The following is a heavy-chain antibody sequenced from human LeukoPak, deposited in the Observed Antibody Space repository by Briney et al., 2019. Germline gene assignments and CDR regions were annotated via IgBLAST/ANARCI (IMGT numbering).Heavy chain of an antibody. CDR3: ARAPVIVVVPAAAYYYYGMDV. CDR2: INHSGST. V-gene: IGHV4-34*01. J-gene: IGHJ6*02. CDR1: GVSFSGYY. Sequence: SETLSLTCAAYGVSFSGYYWSWIRQPPGKGLEWIGEINHSGSTNYNPSLKSRVTISVDTSKNQFSLKLSSVTAADTAVYYCARAPVIVVVPAAAYYYYGMDVWGQGTTVTVSS. D-gene: IGHD2-2*01.